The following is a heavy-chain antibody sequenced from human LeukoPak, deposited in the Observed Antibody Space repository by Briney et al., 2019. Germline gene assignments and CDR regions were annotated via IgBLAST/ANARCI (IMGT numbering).Heavy chain of an antibody. D-gene: IGHD1-26*01. CDR1: GFTFSSYA. Sequence: GGSLRLSCAASGFTFSSYAMSWVRQAPGKGLEWVSAISGSGGSTYYADSVKGRFTISRDNSKNTLYLQMNSLRAEDTAVYYCAKVSGGGSYHSEYFQHWGQGTLVTVSS. CDR2: ISGSGGST. CDR3: AKVSGGGSYHSEYFQH. V-gene: IGHV3-23*01. J-gene: IGHJ1*01.